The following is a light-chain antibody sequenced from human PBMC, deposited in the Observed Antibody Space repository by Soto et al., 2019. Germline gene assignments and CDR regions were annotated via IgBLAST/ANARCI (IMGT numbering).Light chain of an antibody. CDR2: GAS. CDR3: QQYGSSRLT. V-gene: IGKV3-20*01. J-gene: IGKJ1*01. Sequence: EIVLTQSPGTLSLSPGERATLSCRASQSVSSSYLAWYQQKPGQAPRLLIYGASSRATGIPDRFSGSGSGTDFTLTISRLEPEDFAVYYCQQYGSSRLTFGKGTKVELK. CDR1: QSVSSSY.